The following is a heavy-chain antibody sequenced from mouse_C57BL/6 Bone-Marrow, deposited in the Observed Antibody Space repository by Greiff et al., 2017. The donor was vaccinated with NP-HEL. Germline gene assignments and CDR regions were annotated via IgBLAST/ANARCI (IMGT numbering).Heavy chain of an antibody. CDR3: TRDWDDGYYYAMDY. J-gene: IGHJ4*01. CDR1: GFTFSSYA. CDR2: ISSGGDYI. Sequence: EVKLVESGEGLVKPGGSLKLSCAASGFTFSSYAMSWVRQTPEKRLEWVAYISSGGDYIYYADTVKGRFTISRDNARNTLYLQMSSLKSEDTAMYYCTRDWDDGYYYAMDYWGQGTSVTVSS. D-gene: IGHD4-1*01. V-gene: IGHV5-9-1*02.